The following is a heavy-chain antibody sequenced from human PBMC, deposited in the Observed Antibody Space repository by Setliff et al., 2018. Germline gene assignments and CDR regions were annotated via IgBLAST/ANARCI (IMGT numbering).Heavy chain of an antibody. CDR3: ARGSLSGTTYPSDY. J-gene: IGHJ4*02. CDR1: GFTFSTHA. D-gene: IGHD1-7*01. CDR2: IWSDGNNQ. Sequence: LSLSCAASGFTFSTHAMHWVRQAPGKGLEWVATIWSDGNNQFYPGSVKGRLTVSRDNAKNSLYLQLDSLTADDTAVYYCARGSLSGTTYPSDYWGQGTLVTVSS. V-gene: IGHV3-33*08.